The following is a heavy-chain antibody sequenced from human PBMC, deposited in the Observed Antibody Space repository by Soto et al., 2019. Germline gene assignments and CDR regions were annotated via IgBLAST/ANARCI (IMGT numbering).Heavy chain of an antibody. CDR1: GYTFTSYA. CDR2: VNAGNGNT. V-gene: IGHV1-3*01. CDR3: ARDLPSTGWYDY. D-gene: IGHD6-19*01. J-gene: IGHJ4*02. Sequence: ASVKVSCKASGYTFTSYAMQWVRQAPGQRLEWMGWVNAGNGNTKYSQKFQGRVTITSDTSASTDYMELSSLRSEDTAVYYCARDLPSTGWYDYWGQGTLVTVSS.